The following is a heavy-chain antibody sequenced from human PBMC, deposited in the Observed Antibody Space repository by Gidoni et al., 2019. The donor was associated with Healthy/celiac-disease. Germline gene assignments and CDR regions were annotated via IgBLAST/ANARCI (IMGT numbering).Heavy chain of an antibody. V-gene: IGHV4-34*01. CDR2: SNHSGST. J-gene: IGHJ4*02. D-gene: IGHD2-2*01. Sequence: QVQLQQWGAGLLKPSETLSLTCAVDGGSFSGYYWSWIRQPPGKGLEWIGESNHSGSTNYNPSLKIRVTISGDTSKNQFSLKLSSVTAADTAVYYCARVTSSTSPLDYWGQGTLVTVSS. CDR1: GGSFSGYY. CDR3: ARVTSSTSPLDY.